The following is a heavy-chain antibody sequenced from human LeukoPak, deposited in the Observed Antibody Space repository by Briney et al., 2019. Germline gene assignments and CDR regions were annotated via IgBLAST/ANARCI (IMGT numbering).Heavy chain of an antibody. J-gene: IGHJ6*03. CDR1: GFTFSSSW. Sequence: PGGSLRLSCAASGFTFSSSWMSWVRQAPGKGLEWVANIKQDGSEKYYVDSVKGRFTISRDNAKNSLYLQMNSLRAEDTAVYYCARVPSGSYLYYYYYYMDVWGKGTTVTISS. D-gene: IGHD3-10*01. CDR3: ARVPSGSYLYYYYYYMDV. V-gene: IGHV3-7*01. CDR2: IKQDGSEK.